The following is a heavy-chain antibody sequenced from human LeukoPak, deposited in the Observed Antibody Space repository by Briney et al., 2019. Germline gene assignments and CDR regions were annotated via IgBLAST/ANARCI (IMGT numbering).Heavy chain of an antibody. CDR3: ARVKAAAGLGRSFDY. V-gene: IGHV3-11*01. CDR2: ITSSGSTI. CDR1: GFTFSDYY. Sequence: GGSLRLSCAASGFTFSDYYMSWIRQAPGKGLEWVSYITSSGSTIYYADSVKGRFTISRGNAKNSLYLQMNSLRAEDTAVYYCARVKAAAGLGRSFDYWGQGTLVTVSS. J-gene: IGHJ4*02. D-gene: IGHD6-13*01.